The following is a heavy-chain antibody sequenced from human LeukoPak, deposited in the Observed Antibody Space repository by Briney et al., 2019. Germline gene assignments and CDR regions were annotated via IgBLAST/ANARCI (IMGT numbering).Heavy chain of an antibody. Sequence: PGGSLRLSCAASGFTFSSYWMHWVRQAPGKGLEWVSSISSSSSYIYYADSVKGRFTISRDNAKNSLYLQMNSLRAEDTAVYYCARSGTTGFDYWGQGTLVTVSS. D-gene: IGHD1-7*01. J-gene: IGHJ4*02. CDR2: ISSSSSYI. V-gene: IGHV3-21*01. CDR1: GFTFSSYW. CDR3: ARSGTTGFDY.